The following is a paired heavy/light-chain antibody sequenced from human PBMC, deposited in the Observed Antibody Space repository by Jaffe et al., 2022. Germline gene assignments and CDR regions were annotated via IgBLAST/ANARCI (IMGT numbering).Light chain of an antibody. J-gene: IGLJ2*01. CDR2: KDI. V-gene: IGLV3-25*03. CDR3: QSTDNGGNFVV. CDR1: TVPKQY. Sequence: SYELTQPPSVSVSPGQTARITCSGDTVPKQYVYWYQKKPGQAPLLVIYKDIERPLRIPERFSASYSGTTATLTISGVQADDDADYYCQSTDNGGNFVVFGAGTRLTVL.
Heavy chain of an antibody. Sequence: QITLKESGPTLVKPTQTLTLTCSLSGFSVTTAGVGVGWVRQPPGGALEWLALIYWNDDKRYSPSLKSRLTITKDTARNQILFTMTNVDPMDTGTYYCARRPPSKNVVATNYFDSWGQGTLVTVSS. V-gene: IGHV2-5*01. CDR3: ARRPPSKNVVATNYFDS. CDR1: GFSVTTAGVG. CDR2: IYWNDDK. J-gene: IGHJ4*02. D-gene: IGHD2-21*01.